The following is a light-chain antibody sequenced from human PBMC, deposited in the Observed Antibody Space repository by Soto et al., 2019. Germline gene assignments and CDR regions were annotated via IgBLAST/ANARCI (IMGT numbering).Light chain of an antibody. CDR1: QSVSSSN. V-gene: IGKV3-11*01. CDR2: EAS. Sequence: IGLSQSPATLSLSQGERATLSCRASQSVSSSNLAWYQQKPAQAPRLXIYEASSRATGIPARFSGGGSGTVFTLTISRLEPEDFAVYYCQQRSNWPWTFGQGTKVDIK. CDR3: QQRSNWPWT. J-gene: IGKJ1*01.